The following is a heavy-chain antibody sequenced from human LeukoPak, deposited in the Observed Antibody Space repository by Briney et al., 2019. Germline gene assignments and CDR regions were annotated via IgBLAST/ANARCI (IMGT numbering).Heavy chain of an antibody. V-gene: IGHV3-11*03. J-gene: IGHJ4*02. CDR3: ARYMREEATYSAGLDY. CDR1: GFTFSDYY. Sequence: GGSLRLSCEVSGFTFSDYYMSWIRQAPGKWREWVSFINSRSNHTKYADSVRGRFTISRDNAKNSLYLQMNSLRVEDTAVYYCARYMREEATYSAGLDYWGQGNLGTVSS. D-gene: IGHD2-15*01. CDR2: INSRSNHT.